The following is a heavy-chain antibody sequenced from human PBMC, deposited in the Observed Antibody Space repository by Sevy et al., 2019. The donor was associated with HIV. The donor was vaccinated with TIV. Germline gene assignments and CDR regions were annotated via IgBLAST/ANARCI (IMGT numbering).Heavy chain of an antibody. CDR1: GFTVSSNS. V-gene: IGHV3-53*01. CDR3: TRDQWDHGSGSFYFAS. Sequence: GGSLRLSCATSGFTVSSNSMSWVRQAPGNGLEWVSVISGGLRTYYADSVKGRFTISRDNSENTLYLQMSSLKAEDTAVYYCTRDQWDHGSGSFYFASSGQGTMVTVSS. D-gene: IGHD3-10*01. CDR2: ISGGLRT. J-gene: IGHJ4*02.